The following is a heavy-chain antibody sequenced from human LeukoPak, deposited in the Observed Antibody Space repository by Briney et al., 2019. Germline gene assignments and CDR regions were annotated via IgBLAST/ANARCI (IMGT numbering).Heavy chain of an antibody. CDR3: ARAGRITMIVAFDY. CDR2: IYYSGST. D-gene: IGHD3-22*01. CDR1: GGSISSGGYY. V-gene: IGHV4-31*03. J-gene: IGHJ4*02. Sequence: SETLSLTCTVSGGSISSGGYYWRWIRQHPGKGLEWIGYIYYSGSTYYNPSLKSRVTISVDTSKNQFSLKLSSVTAADTAVYYCARAGRITMIVAFDYWGQGTLVTVSS.